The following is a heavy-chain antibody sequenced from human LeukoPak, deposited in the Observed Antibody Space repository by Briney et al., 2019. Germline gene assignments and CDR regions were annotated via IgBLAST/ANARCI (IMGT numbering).Heavy chain of an antibody. CDR2: ISYDGSNK. D-gene: IGHD1-26*01. CDR1: GFTFSSYA. J-gene: IGHJ4*02. CDR3: ARLSGSFLDY. V-gene: IGHV3-30-3*01. Sequence: GGSLRLSCAASGFTFSSYAMHWVRQAPGKGLEWVAVISYDGSNKYYADSVKGRFTISRDNSKSTLYLQMNSLRAEDTAVYYCARLSGSFLDYWGQGTLVTVSS.